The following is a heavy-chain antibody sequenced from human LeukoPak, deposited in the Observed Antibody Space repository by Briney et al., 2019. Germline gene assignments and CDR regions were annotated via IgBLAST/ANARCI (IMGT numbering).Heavy chain of an antibody. CDR3: ARRLGGYYDDYYGMDV. CDR2: INPNSGGT. Sequence: ASVKVSCKASGYTFTGYYMHWVRQAPGQGLEWMGWINPNSGGTNYAQKLQGRVTMTTDTSTSTAYMELRSLRSDDTAVYYCARRLGGYYDDYYGMDVWGQGTTVTVSS. D-gene: IGHD3-22*01. J-gene: IGHJ6*02. V-gene: IGHV1-2*02. CDR1: GYTFTGYY.